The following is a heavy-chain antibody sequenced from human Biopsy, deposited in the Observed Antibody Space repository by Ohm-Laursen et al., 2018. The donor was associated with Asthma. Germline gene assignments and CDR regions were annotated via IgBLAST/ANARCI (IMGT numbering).Heavy chain of an antibody. D-gene: IGHD1-26*01. CDR1: GFTFSSYA. V-gene: IGHV3-23*01. J-gene: IGHJ4*02. CDR2: ISSSGAST. CDR3: AKGGTYTTDRYAY. Sequence: SLRLSCAAPGFTFSSYAISWVRQAPGKGLEWVSSISSSGASTYYADSVKGRFTISRDNSKNTLYLQMSSLRADDTAVYYCAKGGTYTTDRYAYWGQGSLVTVSS.